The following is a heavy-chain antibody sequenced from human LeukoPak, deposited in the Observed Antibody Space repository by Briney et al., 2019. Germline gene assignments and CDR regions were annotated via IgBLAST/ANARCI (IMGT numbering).Heavy chain of an antibody. J-gene: IGHJ5*02. Sequence: GGSLRLSCAASGFIFSTYGIHWVRQAPGKGLEWVSYISSSSSTIYYADSVKGRFTISRDDAKNSLYLQMNSLRAEDTAVYYCARDPTVVTRFDPWGQGTLVTVSS. CDR3: ARDPTVVTRFDP. D-gene: IGHD2-21*02. CDR1: GFIFSTYG. CDR2: ISSSSSTI. V-gene: IGHV3-48*01.